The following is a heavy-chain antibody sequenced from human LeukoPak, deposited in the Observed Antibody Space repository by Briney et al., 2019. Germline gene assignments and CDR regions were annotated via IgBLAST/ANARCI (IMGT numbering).Heavy chain of an antibody. D-gene: IGHD1-1*01. V-gene: IGHV3-23*01. CDR3: VKETQPSATYFFDY. Sequence: GGSLRLSCAASGFTFTSYAMSWARQAQGKGLEWVSAISGSGGSTYYADSVKGRFTISRDNSKNTVYLQMNSLRAEDTALYYCVKETQPSATYFFDYWGQGTLVTVSS. CDR2: ISGSGGST. CDR1: GFTFTSYA. J-gene: IGHJ4*02.